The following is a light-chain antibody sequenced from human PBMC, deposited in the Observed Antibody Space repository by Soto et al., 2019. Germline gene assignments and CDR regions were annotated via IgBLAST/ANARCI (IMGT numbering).Light chain of an antibody. CDR2: DVS. CDR3: SSYTTSSTLV. J-gene: IGLJ3*02. Sequence: QSVLTQPASVSGSPGQSIAISCTGTSRDVGGYNYVTWYQQHPGKAPKLIIYDVSNRPSGVSSRFSGSKSGNTASLIISGLQAEDEADYYCSSYTTSSTLVFGGGTKVTVL. V-gene: IGLV2-14*01. CDR1: SRDVGGYNY.